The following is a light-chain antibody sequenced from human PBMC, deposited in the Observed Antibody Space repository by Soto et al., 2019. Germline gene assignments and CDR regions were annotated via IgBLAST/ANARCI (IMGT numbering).Light chain of an antibody. Sequence: QLVLTQSPSASASLGASVNLTCTLSAGHSSYVIAWHQQQPEKGPRYLMRLSSDGSHNKGAGIPDRFSGSSSGAERYLTISSLQAEDEADYYCQTWGTGIVFGGGTKLTVL. V-gene: IGLV4-69*01. J-gene: IGLJ2*01. CDR2: LSSDGSH. CDR3: QTWGTGIV. CDR1: AGHSSYV.